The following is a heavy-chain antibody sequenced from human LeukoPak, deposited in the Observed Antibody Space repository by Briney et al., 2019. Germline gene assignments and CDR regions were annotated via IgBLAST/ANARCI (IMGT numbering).Heavy chain of an antibody. CDR1: GYTFTSYG. CDR3: ARYRYNWNLSPTNWFDP. J-gene: IGHJ5*02. CDR2: ISAYNGNT. Sequence: ASVKVSCKASGYTFTSYGISWVRQAPGQGLEWMGWISAYNGNTNYAQKLQGRVTMTTDTSTSTAYMELRSLRSDDTAVYYCARYRYNWNLSPTNWFDPWGQGTLVTVSS. D-gene: IGHD1-7*01. V-gene: IGHV1-18*01.